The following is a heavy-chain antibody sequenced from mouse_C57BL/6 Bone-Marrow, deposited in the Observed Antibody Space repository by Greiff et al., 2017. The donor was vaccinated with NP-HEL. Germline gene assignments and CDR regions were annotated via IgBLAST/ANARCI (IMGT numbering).Heavy chain of an antibody. D-gene: IGHD2-1*01. CDR2: IDPSDSYT. CDR1: GYTFTSYW. V-gene: IGHV1-50*01. J-gene: IGHJ4*01. Sequence: QVQLQQPGAELVKPGASVKLSCKASGYTFTSYWMQWVKQRPGQGLEWIGEIDPSDSYTNYIQKFKGKATLTVDTSSSTAYMQLSSLTSEDSAVYDCARSGGNYPYYYAMDYWGQGTSVTVSS. CDR3: ARSGGNYPYYYAMDY.